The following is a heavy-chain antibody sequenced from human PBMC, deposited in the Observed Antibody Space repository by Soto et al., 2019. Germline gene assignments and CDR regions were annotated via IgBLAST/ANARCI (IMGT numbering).Heavy chain of an antibody. Sequence: PSETLSLTCTVSGGSISSGDYYWSWIRQPPGKGLEWIGYIYYSGSTYYNPSLKSRVTISVDTSKNQFSLKLSSVTAADTAVHYCARDQGTAMGLFDYWGQGTLVTVSS. D-gene: IGHD5-18*01. CDR3: ARDQGTAMGLFDY. V-gene: IGHV4-30-4*01. J-gene: IGHJ4*02. CDR1: GGSISSGDYY. CDR2: IYYSGST.